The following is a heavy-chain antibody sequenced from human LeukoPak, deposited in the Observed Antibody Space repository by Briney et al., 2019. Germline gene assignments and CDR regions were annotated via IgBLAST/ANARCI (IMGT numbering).Heavy chain of an antibody. V-gene: IGHV4-39*01. CDR2: IYYSGST. CDR3: ARRASRVVVVSGSAFDI. D-gene: IGHD2-21*01. J-gene: IGHJ3*02. CDR1: GGSISSSSYY. Sequence: SETLSLTCTVSGGSISSSSYYWGWIRQPPGKGLEWIGSIYYSGSTYYNPSLKSRVTISVDTSKNQFSLKLSSVTAADTAVYYCARRASRVVVVSGSAFDIWGQGTMVTVSS.